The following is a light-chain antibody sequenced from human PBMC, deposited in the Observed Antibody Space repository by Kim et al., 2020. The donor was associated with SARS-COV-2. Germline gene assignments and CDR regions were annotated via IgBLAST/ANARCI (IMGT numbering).Light chain of an antibody. CDR1: SSDVGGYNY. V-gene: IGLV2-11*01. Sequence: QSALTQPRSVSGSPGQPVTISCTGTSSDVGGYNYVSWYQQRPGKAPKLMIYDVSKRPSGVPDRFSGSKSGNTASLTISGLQAEDEADYYCCSYAGSYALVFGTGTKVTVL. CDR2: DVS. J-gene: IGLJ1*01. CDR3: CSYAGSYALV.